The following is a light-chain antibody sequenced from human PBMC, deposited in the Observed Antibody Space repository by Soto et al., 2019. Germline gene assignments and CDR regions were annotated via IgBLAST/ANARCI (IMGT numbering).Light chain of an antibody. CDR3: QQRLKWPPV. V-gene: IGKV3-11*01. CDR2: DAV. CDR1: QSVSLY. Sequence: EIVLTQSPATLSLSPGERATLSCRASQSVSLYLAWYQHNPGQAPKLIIYDAVNRATGIPPRFSASASGTDFTLSSSSLEPEDSEVYYCQQRLKWPPVFGQGTKVEMK. J-gene: IGKJ1*01.